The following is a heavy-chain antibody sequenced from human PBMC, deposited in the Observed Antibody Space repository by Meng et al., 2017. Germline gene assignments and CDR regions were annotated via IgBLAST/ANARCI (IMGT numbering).Heavy chain of an antibody. CDR3: AYATTVSN. D-gene: IGHD4-11*01. CDR1: GGSFSGYY. Sequence: QVQLQQWGAGLLKPSVTLSLTCAVYGGSFSGYYWSWIRQPPGKGLEWIGEINHSGSTNYNPSLKSRVTISVDTSKNQFSLKLSSVTAADTAVYYCAYATTVSNWGQGTLVTVSS. V-gene: IGHV4-34*01. CDR2: INHSGST. J-gene: IGHJ4*02.